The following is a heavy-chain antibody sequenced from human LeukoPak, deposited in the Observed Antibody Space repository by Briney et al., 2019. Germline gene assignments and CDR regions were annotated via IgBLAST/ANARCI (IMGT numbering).Heavy chain of an antibody. V-gene: IGHV3-7*01. D-gene: IGHD4-17*01. CDR2: IKQDGSEK. J-gene: IGHJ4*02. CDR3: APNDSGDFGLLAY. Sequence: PGGSLRLSCAASGFTFSSYWMSWVRQAPGKGLEWVANIKQDGSEKYYVDSVKGRFTISRDNAKNSLYLQMNSLRVEDTAVYYCAPNDSGDFGLLAYWGQGTLVTVSS. CDR1: GFTFSSYW.